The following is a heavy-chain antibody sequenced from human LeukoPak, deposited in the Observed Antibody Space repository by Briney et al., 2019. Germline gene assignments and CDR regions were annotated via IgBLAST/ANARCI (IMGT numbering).Heavy chain of an antibody. Sequence: PSETLSLTCTVSGVSISSSSYYWGWIRQPPGKGLEWIGSIYYSGSTYYNPSLKSRVTISVDTSKNQFSLKLSSVTAADTAVYYCARHDPSEVWGQGTLVTVSS. CDR2: IYYSGST. CDR3: ARHDPSEV. J-gene: IGHJ4*02. CDR1: GVSISSSSYY. V-gene: IGHV4-39*01. D-gene: IGHD1-26*01.